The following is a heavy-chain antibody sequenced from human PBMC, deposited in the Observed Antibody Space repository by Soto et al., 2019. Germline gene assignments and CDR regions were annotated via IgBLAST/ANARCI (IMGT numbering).Heavy chain of an antibody. CDR1: GYTFTSYY. Sequence: GASVKVSCKASGYTFTSYYMHWVRQAPGQGLEWMGIINPSGGGTSYAQKFQGRVTMTRDTSTSTVNMEMSSLRSEDTAVYYCARVFTYYDILTGYRTPFDYWGQGTLVTVSS. V-gene: IGHV1-46*03. J-gene: IGHJ4*02. CDR3: ARVFTYYDILTGYRTPFDY. D-gene: IGHD3-9*01. CDR2: INPSGGGT.